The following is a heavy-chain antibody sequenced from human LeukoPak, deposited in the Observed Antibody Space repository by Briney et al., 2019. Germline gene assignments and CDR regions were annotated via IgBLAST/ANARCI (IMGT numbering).Heavy chain of an antibody. Sequence: GGSLRLSCAASGFTISNAWMSWVRQAPGKGLEWVGRIKTKTDGGTTEYAAPVKGRFTISRDDSKNTLYLQMNSLKTEDTAVYYCTTEMRWELPQLDYWGQGTLVTVSS. CDR1: GFTISNAW. CDR2: IKTKTDGGTT. D-gene: IGHD1-26*01. V-gene: IGHV3-15*01. J-gene: IGHJ4*02. CDR3: TTEMRWELPQLDY.